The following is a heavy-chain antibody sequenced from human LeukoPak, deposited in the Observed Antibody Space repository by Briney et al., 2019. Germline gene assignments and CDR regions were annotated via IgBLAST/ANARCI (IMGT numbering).Heavy chain of an antibody. D-gene: IGHD1-26*01. Sequence: SETLSLTCAVSGGSVSSGGYSWSWIQQPPGKGLEWIGYIYHSGSTYYNPSLKSRVTISVDRSKNQFSLKLSSVTAADTAVYYCARDPVGLDAFDIWGQGTMVTVSS. CDR2: IYHSGST. CDR1: GGSVSSGGYS. J-gene: IGHJ3*02. V-gene: IGHV4-30-2*01. CDR3: ARDPVGLDAFDI.